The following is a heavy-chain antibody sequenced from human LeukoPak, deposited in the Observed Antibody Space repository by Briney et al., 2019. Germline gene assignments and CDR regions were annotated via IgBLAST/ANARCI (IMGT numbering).Heavy chain of an antibody. J-gene: IGHJ5*02. CDR2: IYYSGST. CDR1: GGSISSYY. Sequence: ASETLSLTCTVSGGSISSYYWSWIRQPPGKGLEWIGYIYYSGSTNYNPSLKSRVTISVGTSKNQFSLKLSSVTAADTAVYYCARHYNWNFRFDPWGQGTLVTVSS. V-gene: IGHV4-59*08. CDR3: ARHYNWNFRFDP. D-gene: IGHD1-7*01.